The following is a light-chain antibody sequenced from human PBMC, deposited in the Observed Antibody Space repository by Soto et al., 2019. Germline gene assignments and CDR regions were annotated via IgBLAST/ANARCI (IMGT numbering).Light chain of an antibody. J-gene: IGLJ1*01. CDR3: AAWDDSLNGYV. CDR1: SSNIGTNA. V-gene: IGLV1-44*01. Sequence: QSVLTQPPSASGTPGQRVTISCSGGSSNIGTNAVNWYQQLPGTAPKLLIYNNNQRPSGVPDLFSGSKSGTSASLAISGLQSEDEAYYYCAAWDDSLNGYVFGTGTKVTVL. CDR2: NNN.